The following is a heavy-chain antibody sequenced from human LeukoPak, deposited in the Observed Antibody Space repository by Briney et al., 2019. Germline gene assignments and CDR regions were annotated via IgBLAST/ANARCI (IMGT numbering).Heavy chain of an antibody. CDR3: ARGYYDSSGYYPDAFDI. D-gene: IGHD3-22*01. J-gene: IGHJ3*02. Sequence: KPSGTLSLTCAVSGGSISSGGYSWSWIRQPPGKGLEWIGYIYHSGSTYYNPSRKSRVTISVDRSKNQFSLKLSSVTAADTAVYYCARGYYDSSGYYPDAFDIWGQGTMVTVSS. CDR2: IYHSGST. V-gene: IGHV4-30-2*01. CDR1: GGSISSGGYS.